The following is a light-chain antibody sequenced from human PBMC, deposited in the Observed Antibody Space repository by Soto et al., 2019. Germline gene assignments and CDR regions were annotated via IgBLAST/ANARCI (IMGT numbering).Light chain of an antibody. CDR3: AAWDDILNGYV. CDR2: SNY. CDR1: SSNIESNT. Sequence: QSVLTQPPSASGTPGQRVTISCSGSSSNIESNTVTWYQQLPGTAPKLVIYSNYDRPSGVPDRFSGSTSGTSASLVIRGLQSEDEDEYYCAAWDDILNGYVFAGGTNVT. J-gene: IGLJ1*01. V-gene: IGLV1-44*01.